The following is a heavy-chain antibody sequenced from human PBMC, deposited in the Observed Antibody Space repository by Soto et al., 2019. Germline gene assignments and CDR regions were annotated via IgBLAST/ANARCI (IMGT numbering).Heavy chain of an antibody. D-gene: IGHD3-22*01. CDR2: IIPIFGTA. Sequence: QVQLVQSGAEVKKPGSSVKVSCKASGGTFSSYAISWVRQAPGQGLEWMGGIIPIFGTANYAQKFQGRVTITADKSTSTAYMELSSLRSEDTAVYYCAREPSNEDYYDSSGTTDYWGQGTLVTVSS. V-gene: IGHV1-69*06. J-gene: IGHJ4*02. CDR3: AREPSNEDYYDSSGTTDY. CDR1: GGTFSSYA.